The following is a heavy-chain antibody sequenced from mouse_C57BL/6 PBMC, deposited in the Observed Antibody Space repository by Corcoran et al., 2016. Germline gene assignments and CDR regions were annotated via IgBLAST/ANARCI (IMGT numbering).Heavy chain of an antibody. V-gene: IGHV1-26*01. CDR1: GYTFTDYY. CDR2: INPNNGGT. Sequence: EVQLQQSGPELVKPGASVKISCKASGYTFTDYYMNWVKQSHGKSLEWIGDINPNNGGTSYNQKFRGKATLTVDKSSSTAYMELRSLTSEDSAVYYCAKELNWDYAMDYWGQGTSVTVSS. CDR3: AKELNWDYAMDY. J-gene: IGHJ4*01. D-gene: IGHD4-1*01.